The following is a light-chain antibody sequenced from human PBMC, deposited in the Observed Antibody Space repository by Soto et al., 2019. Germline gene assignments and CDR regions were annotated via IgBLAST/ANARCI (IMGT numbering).Light chain of an antibody. CDR3: SSYTSSSTYV. CDR1: NSDVAGYNY. CDR2: AVS. V-gene: IGLV2-14*01. Sequence: QSALTQPPSASGSPGQSVTISCTGTNSDVAGYNYVSWYQQHPGKAPKLMIYAVSNRPSGVSNRFSGSKSGNTASLTISGLQAEDEADYYCSSYTSSSTYVFGTGTKVTVL. J-gene: IGLJ1*01.